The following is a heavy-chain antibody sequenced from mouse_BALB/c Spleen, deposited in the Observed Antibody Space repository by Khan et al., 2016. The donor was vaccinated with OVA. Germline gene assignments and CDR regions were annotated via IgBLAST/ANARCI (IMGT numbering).Heavy chain of an antibody. CDR3: IRLSYAPRNIDF. D-gene: IGHD6-2*01. Sequence: VQLKQSGAELVKPGASVKLSCTASGFTIKDTYIHWVKRTPEQGLEWIGRITPANGNSEYDAKLHGKATMRADTSSNTAYQKLSSQTSGDTAVYYCIRLSYAPRNIDFWGAGTTVTVSS. CDR1: GFTIKDTY. CDR2: ITPANGNS. J-gene: IGHJ1*01. V-gene: IGHV14-3*02.